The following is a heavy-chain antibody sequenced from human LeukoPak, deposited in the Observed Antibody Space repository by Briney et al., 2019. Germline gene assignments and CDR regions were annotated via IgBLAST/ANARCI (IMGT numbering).Heavy chain of an antibody. D-gene: IGHD3-3*01. CDR1: GGSISSSNW. CDR3: ARVWSGYVTAYFDY. Sequence: SETLSLTCAVSGGSISSSNWWSWVRQPPGKGLEWIGEIYHSGSTNYNPSLKSRVTISVDKSKNQFSLKLSSVTAADTAVYYCARVWSGYVTAYFDYWGQGTLVTVSS. V-gene: IGHV4-4*02. J-gene: IGHJ4*02. CDR2: IYHSGST.